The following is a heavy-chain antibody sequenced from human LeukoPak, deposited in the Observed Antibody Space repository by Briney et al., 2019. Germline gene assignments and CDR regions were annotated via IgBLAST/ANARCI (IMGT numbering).Heavy chain of an antibody. CDR3: ARDTAMVTEQGGDFDY. CDR1: GYTFTGYF. V-gene: IGHV1-2*02. D-gene: IGHD5-18*01. Sequence: ASGTVSCSASGYTFTGYFMLWVRQAPGQGLEGLGGINPNSGGTSYAQKFQGRVTMTRDTSISTAYMELSRLSSDDTAVYYCARDTAMVTEQGGDFDYWGQGTLVTVSS. CDR2: INPNSGGT. J-gene: IGHJ4*02.